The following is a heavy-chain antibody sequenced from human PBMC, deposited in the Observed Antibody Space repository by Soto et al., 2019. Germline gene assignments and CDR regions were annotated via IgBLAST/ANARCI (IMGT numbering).Heavy chain of an antibody. CDR2: INHSGST. CDR1: GGSFSGYY. V-gene: IGHV4-34*01. J-gene: IGHJ5*02. Sequence: SETLSLTCAVYGGSFSGYYWSWIRQPPGKGLEWIGEINHSGSTNYNPSLKSRVTISVDTSKNQFSLKLSSVTAADTAVYYCARGGIVVVPAAFGANWFDPWCQGTLVSVSS. CDR3: ARGGIVVVPAAFGANWFDP. D-gene: IGHD2-2*01.